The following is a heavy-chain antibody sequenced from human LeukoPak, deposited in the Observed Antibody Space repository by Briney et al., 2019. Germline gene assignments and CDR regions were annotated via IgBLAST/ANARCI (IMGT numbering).Heavy chain of an antibody. D-gene: IGHD2-8*01. CDR1: GFTFSSYA. CDR2: ISYDGSNK. CDR3: ASSYCTNGVCYTFDY. J-gene: IGHJ4*02. Sequence: PGGSLRLSCAASGFTFSSYAMHWVRQAPGKGLEWVAVISYDGSNKYYADSVKGRFTISRDNSKNTLYLQMNSLRAEDTAVYYCASSYCTNGVCYTFDYWGQGTLVTVS. V-gene: IGHV3-30-3*01.